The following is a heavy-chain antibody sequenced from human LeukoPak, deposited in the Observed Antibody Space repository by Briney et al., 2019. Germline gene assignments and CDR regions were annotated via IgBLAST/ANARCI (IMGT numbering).Heavy chain of an antibody. CDR1: GGSISSYY. V-gene: IGHV4-59*01. Sequence: SETLSLTCTVSGGSISSYYWSWIRQPPGKGLEWIGYIYYSGSTNYNPSLKSRVTISVDTSKNQFSLKLSSVTAADTAVYYCARASIAARRYFDLWGRGTLITVSS. CDR3: ARASIAARRYFDL. D-gene: IGHD6-6*01. J-gene: IGHJ2*01. CDR2: IYYSGST.